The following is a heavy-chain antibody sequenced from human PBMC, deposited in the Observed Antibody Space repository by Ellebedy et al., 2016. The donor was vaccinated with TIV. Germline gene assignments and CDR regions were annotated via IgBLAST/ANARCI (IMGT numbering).Heavy chain of an antibody. V-gene: IGHV4-59*01. CDR3: ARDSGLRGAIYYYYGMDV. D-gene: IGHD4-17*01. CDR1: GGSISSYY. CDR2: IYYSGST. Sequence: SETLSLTCTVSGGSISSYYWSWIRQPPGKGLEWIGYIYYSGSTNYNPSLKSRVTISVDTSKNQFSLKLSSVTAADTAVYYCARDSGLRGAIYYYYGMDVWGQGTTVTVSS. J-gene: IGHJ6*02.